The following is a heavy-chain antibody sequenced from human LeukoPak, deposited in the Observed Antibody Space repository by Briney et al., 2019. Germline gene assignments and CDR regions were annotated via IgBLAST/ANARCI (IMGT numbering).Heavy chain of an antibody. J-gene: IGHJ3*02. CDR2: IKQDGSEK. CDR3: ARDTYDILTGYYKWAFDI. Sequence: GGSLRLSCATSGFRFSDAWMSWVRQAPGKGLEWVANIKQDGSEKYYVDSVKGRFTISRDNAKNSLYLQMNSLRAEDTAVYYCARDTYDILTGYYKWAFDIWGQGTMVTVSS. V-gene: IGHV3-7*01. D-gene: IGHD3-9*01. CDR1: GFRFSDAW.